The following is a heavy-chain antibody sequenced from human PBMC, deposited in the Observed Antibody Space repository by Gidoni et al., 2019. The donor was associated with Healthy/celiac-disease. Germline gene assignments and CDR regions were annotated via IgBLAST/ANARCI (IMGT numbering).Heavy chain of an antibody. Sequence: QVQLVQSGAEVKKPGASVKVSCMASGYTFTSYYMHWVRQAPGQGLEWMGIIKPSGGSTSYAQKFQGRGTMTRDTSTSTVYMELSSLRSEDTAVYYCARDLTYSGSYYPHYYYYMDVWGKGTTVTVSS. J-gene: IGHJ6*03. D-gene: IGHD1-26*01. CDR3: ARDLTYSGSYYPHYYYYMDV. CDR2: IKPSGGST. V-gene: IGHV1-46*03. CDR1: GYTFTSYY.